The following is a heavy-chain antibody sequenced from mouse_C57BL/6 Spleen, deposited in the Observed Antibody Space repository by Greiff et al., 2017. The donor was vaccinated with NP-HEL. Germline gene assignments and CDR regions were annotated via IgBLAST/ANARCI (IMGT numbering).Heavy chain of an antibody. D-gene: IGHD2-1*01. Sequence: QVQLQQSGPELVKPGASVKISCKASGYTFTSYWMHWVKQRPGQGLEWIGYINPSSGYTKYNQKFKDKATLTADKSSSTAYMQLSSLTYEDSAVYYCARGDGKDYAMDYWGQGTSVTVSS. V-gene: IGHV1-7*01. CDR1: GYTFTSYW. CDR2: INPSSGYT. CDR3: ARGDGKDYAMDY. J-gene: IGHJ4*01.